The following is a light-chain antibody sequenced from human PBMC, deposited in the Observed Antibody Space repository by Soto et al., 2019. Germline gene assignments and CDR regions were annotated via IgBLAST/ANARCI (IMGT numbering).Light chain of an antibody. CDR2: DAS. CDR1: QYISTA. CDR3: HHSYSTPT. Sequence: DIQMTQSPSSLSASVGDRVTITCRASQYISTALNWYQQKPGNAPNLLIYDASRLQSGVPSWFSGTGSGTDFTLTITSLQPEDFGTYYCHHSYSTPTFGQGTRLEIK. J-gene: IGKJ5*01. V-gene: IGKV1-39*01.